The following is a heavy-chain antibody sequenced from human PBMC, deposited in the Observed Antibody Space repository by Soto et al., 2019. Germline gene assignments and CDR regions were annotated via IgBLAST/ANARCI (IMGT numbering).Heavy chain of an antibody. D-gene: IGHD2-2*01. Sequence: QVQLVESGGGVVQPGRSLRLSCAASGFTFSSYGMHWVRQAPGKGLEWVAVIWYDGSNKYYADSVKGRFTISRDNSKNTLYLKMNSLRAEGTAVYYCAREGYEGYYFDYWGQGTLVTVSS. J-gene: IGHJ4*02. CDR2: IWYDGSNK. V-gene: IGHV3-33*01. CDR3: AREGYEGYYFDY. CDR1: GFTFSSYG.